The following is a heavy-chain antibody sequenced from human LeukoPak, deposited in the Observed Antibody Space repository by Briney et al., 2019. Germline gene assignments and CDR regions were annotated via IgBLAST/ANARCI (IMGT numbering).Heavy chain of an antibody. V-gene: IGHV3-23*01. J-gene: IGHJ1*01. CDR2: ISGSGGST. Sequence: PGGSLRLSCAASGFTFSSYAMSWVRQAPGKGLEWVSAISGSGGSTYYADSEKGRFTTSRDNSKNTLYLQMNSLRAEDTAVYYCAKDPRDGYNYEYFQHWGQGTLVTVSS. CDR3: AKDPRDGYNYEYFQH. CDR1: GFTFSSYA. D-gene: IGHD5-24*01.